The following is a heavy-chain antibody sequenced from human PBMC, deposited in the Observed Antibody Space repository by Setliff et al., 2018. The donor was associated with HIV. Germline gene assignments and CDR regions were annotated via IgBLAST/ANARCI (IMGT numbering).Heavy chain of an antibody. J-gene: IGHJ4*02. Sequence: RASVKVSCKASNYTLINYGVSWVRQAPGQGLEWMGWIGSYSGYTIYAQKFQDRLTMTTDTSTTTASMELRSLRSDDTAVYYCVRVPLSGWLYFDYWGQGTLVTVSS. CDR1: NYTLINYG. CDR2: IGSYSGYT. CDR3: VRVPLSGWLYFDY. D-gene: IGHD6-19*01. V-gene: IGHV1-18*01.